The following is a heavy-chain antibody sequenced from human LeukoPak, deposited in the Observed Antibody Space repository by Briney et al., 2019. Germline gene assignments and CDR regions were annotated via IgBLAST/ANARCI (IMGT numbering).Heavy chain of an antibody. CDR1: XYTFTDYY. D-gene: IGHD3-10*01. V-gene: IGHV1-69-2*01. Sequence: XVSXYTFTDYYMHXVQQAPGKGLEWMGLVDPEDGETIYAEKFQGRVTITADTSTDKAYMELSSLRSEDTAVYYCATGSYGSGSYYGYWGQGTLVTVSS. CDR3: ATGSYGSGSYYGY. CDR2: VDPEDGET. J-gene: IGHJ4*02.